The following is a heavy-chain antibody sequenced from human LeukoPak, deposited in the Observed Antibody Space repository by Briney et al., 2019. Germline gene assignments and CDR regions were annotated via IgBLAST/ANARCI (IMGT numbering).Heavy chain of an antibody. CDR2: ISYDGSNK. CDR1: GFTFSSYG. V-gene: IGHV3-30*03. D-gene: IGHD3-22*01. J-gene: IGHJ6*02. CDR3: ARDSYYYDDRGSHYFGIDV. Sequence: PGGSLRLSCAASGFTFSSYGMHWVRQAPGKGLEWVAVISYDGSNKYYADSVKGRFTISRDNSKNTLYLQMNSLRAEDTAVYYRARDSYYYDDRGSHYFGIDVWGHGTTVTVSS.